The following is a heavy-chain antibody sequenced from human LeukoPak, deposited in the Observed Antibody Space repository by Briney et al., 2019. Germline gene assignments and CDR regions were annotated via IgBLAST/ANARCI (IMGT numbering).Heavy chain of an antibody. CDR3: ARGVIQLSTDAFDI. CDR1: GGSISGYY. D-gene: IGHD5-18*01. V-gene: IGHV4-59*01. J-gene: IGHJ3*02. CDR2: IYYSGST. Sequence: SETLSLTCPVSGGSISGYYWSWIRQPPGKGLEWIGYIYYSGSTNYNPSLKSRVTISVDTSKNQFSLKLSSVTAADTAVYYCARGVIQLSTDAFDIWGQGTMATVSS.